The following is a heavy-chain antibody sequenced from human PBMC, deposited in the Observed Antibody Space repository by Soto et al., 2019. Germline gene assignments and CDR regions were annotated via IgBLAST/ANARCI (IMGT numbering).Heavy chain of an antibody. CDR1: GGSFSGYY. CDR2: INHSGST. J-gene: IGHJ6*02. Sequence: PSETLSLTCAVYGGSFSGYYWSWIRQPPGKGLEWIGEINHSGSTNYNPSLKSRVTISVDTSKNQFSLKLSSVTAADTAVYYCARGVWGGYSSSWTSGPYYYYGMDVWGQGTTVTVSS. CDR3: ARGVWGGYSSSWTSGPYYYYGMDV. D-gene: IGHD6-13*01. V-gene: IGHV4-34*01.